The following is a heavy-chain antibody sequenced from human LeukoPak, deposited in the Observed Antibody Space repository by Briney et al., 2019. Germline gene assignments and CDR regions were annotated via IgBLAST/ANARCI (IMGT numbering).Heavy chain of an antibody. CDR2: MHYSGIT. D-gene: IGHD5-12*01. CDR3: ARSSAYSGYDPFDY. J-gene: IGHJ4*02. V-gene: IGHV4-59*08. CDR1: GDSISGFY. Sequence: PSETLSLTCTVSGDSISGFYWNWIRQPPGKGLEWIGYMHYSGITSYNPSLKSRVTISVDTSKNQFSLKLSSVTAADTAVYYCARSSAYSGYDPFDYWGQGTLVTVSS.